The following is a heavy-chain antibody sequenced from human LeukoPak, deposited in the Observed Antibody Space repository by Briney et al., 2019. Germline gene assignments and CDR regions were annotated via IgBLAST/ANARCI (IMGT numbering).Heavy chain of an antibody. J-gene: IGHJ4*02. V-gene: IGHV3-48*04. CDR2: ISPDGTNI. D-gene: IGHD3-9*01. CDR3: ARETGWLFDY. Sequence: GGSLRLSCAASGFTFSSYGMSWIRQAPGKGMEWVAYISPDGTNIHYADSVKGRFTISRDNAKNSLFLQVNSLRAEDTAVYYCARETGWLFDYWGQGTLVTVSS. CDR1: GFTFSSYG.